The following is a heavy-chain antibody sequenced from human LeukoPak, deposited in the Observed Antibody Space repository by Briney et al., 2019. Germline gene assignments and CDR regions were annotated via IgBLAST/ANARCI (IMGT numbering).Heavy chain of an antibody. CDR2: INPNSGGT. J-gene: IGHJ6*03. CDR3: ASTGFWSGYQSSYLLQSPYYYYYMDV. CDR1: GYTFTGYY. V-gene: IGHV1-2*02. D-gene: IGHD3-3*01. Sequence: ASVKVSCKASGYTFTGYYMHWVRQAPGQGLEWMGWINPNSGGTNYAQKFQGRVTMTRDTSISTAYMELSRLRSDDTAVYYCASTGFWSGYQSSYLLQSPYYYYYMDVWGKGTTVTVSS.